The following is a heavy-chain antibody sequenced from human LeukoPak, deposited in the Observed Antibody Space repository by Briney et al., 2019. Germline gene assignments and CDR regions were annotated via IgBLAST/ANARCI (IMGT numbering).Heavy chain of an antibody. Sequence: SETLSLTCAVYGGSFSGYYWSWIRQPPGKGLEWIGEINHSGSTNYNPSLKSRVTISVDTSKNRFSLKLSSVTAADTAVYYCARGRGDYGDLVYYFDYWGQGTLVTVSS. CDR3: ARGRGDYGDLVYYFDY. V-gene: IGHV4-34*01. CDR1: GGSFSGYY. J-gene: IGHJ4*02. D-gene: IGHD4-17*01. CDR2: INHSGST.